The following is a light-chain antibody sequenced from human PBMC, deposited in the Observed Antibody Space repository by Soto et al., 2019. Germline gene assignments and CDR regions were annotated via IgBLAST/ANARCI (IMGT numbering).Light chain of an antibody. Sequence: QSVLTQPPSASGSAGQSVTISCTGPTNDVGGFNYVSWYQQHPGRVPKLIIYEVDKRPSGVPDRFSGSKSGNTASLTVSGLQADDEADYYCTSYAGNSNHVFGTGTKLTVL. J-gene: IGLJ1*01. CDR2: EVD. CDR1: TNDVGGFNY. V-gene: IGLV2-8*01. CDR3: TSYAGNSNHV.